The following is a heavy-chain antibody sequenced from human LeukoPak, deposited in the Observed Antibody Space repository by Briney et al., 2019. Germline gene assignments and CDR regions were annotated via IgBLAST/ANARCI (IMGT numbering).Heavy chain of an antibody. V-gene: IGHV3-11*01. D-gene: IGHD5-18*01. CDR3: ASVRGYSYGYDYYYYMDV. CDR2: ISSSGSTI. J-gene: IGHJ6*03. CDR1: GFTFSDYY. Sequence: GGSRRLSCAASGFTFSDYYMSWIRQAPGKGLEWVSYISSSGSTIYYADSVKGRFTISRDNAKNSLYLQMNSLRAEDTAVYYCASVRGYSYGYDYYYYMDVWGKGTTVTVSS.